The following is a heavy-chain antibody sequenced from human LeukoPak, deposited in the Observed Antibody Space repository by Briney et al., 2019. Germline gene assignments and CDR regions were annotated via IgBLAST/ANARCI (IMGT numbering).Heavy chain of an antibody. J-gene: IGHJ5*02. CDR2: INPNSGGT. Sequence: ASVKVSFKASGYTFTGYYMHWVRQAPGQGLEWMGWINPNSGGTNYAQKFQGRVTMTRDTSISTAYMELSRLRSDDTAVYYCARGSSRTYNWFDPWGQGTLVTVSS. CDR3: ARGSSRTYNWFDP. CDR1: GYTFTGYY. D-gene: IGHD6-13*01. V-gene: IGHV1-2*02.